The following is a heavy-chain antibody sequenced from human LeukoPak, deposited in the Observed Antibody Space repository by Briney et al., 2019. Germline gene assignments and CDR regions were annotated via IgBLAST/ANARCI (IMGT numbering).Heavy chain of an antibody. CDR2: INPNSGGT. Sequence: ASVKVSCKASGYTFTGYFLHWVRRAPGQGFEGMGWINPNSGGTYYTQRFQGRVTMTRDTSISTAYMELSSLRSDDTAVYYCARAQSLTAPAGTFANSWGQGTLVTVSS. V-gene: IGHV1-2*02. CDR3: ARAQSLTAPAGTFANS. D-gene: IGHD6-13*01. CDR1: GYTFTGYF. J-gene: IGHJ4*02.